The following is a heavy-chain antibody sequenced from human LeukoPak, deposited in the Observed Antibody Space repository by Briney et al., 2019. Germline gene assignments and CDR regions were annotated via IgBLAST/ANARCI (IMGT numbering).Heavy chain of an antibody. D-gene: IGHD3/OR15-3a*01. CDR2: IYYSGNT. CDR1: GGSISSSNSY. V-gene: IGHV4-39*01. CDR3: ARQTGSGLFILP. Sequence: SETLSLTCTVSGGSISSSNSYWGWIRQPPGKGLEWIGSIYYSGNTYYNASLKSQVSISIDTSKNQFSLKLTSVTAADTAVYYCARQTGSGLFILPGGQGTLVTVSS. J-gene: IGHJ4*02.